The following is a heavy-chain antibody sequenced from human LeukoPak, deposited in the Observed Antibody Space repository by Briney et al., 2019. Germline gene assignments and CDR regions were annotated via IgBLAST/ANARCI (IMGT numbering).Heavy chain of an antibody. J-gene: IGHJ6*02. V-gene: IGHV3-30*03. D-gene: IGHD2-2*01. Sequence: GGSLRLSCAASGFIFSNYDIHWVRQAPGKGLEWVAIIAHDGNNKYYGDSVKGRFTISRDNSRNTLYPQMNSLRGGDTAVYYCARQENAMDVWGQGTTVTVSS. CDR3: ARQENAMDV. CDR2: IAHDGNNK. CDR1: GFIFSNYD.